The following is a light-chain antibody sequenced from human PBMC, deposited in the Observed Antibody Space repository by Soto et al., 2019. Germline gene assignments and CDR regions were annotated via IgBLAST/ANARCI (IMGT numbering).Light chain of an antibody. J-gene: IGKJ1*01. CDR2: AAS. CDR1: QSISNY. CDR3: LQYNSYSWT. V-gene: IGKV1-17*01. Sequence: DIQMTQSPSTMSASVGDRATITCRASQSISNYLHWYQQKPGKAPKRLIYAASSLQSGVPSRFSGSGSGTEFTLIISSLQPEDFATYYCLQYNSYSWTFGQGTKVDIK.